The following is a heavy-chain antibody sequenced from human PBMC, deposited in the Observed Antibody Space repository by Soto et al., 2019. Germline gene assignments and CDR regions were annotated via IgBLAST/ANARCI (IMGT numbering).Heavy chain of an antibody. J-gene: IGHJ4*02. V-gene: IGHV3-23*01. CDR1: GFTFSNYA. CDR3: ARPKKSLSWGNGPDY. Sequence: EVQLLESGGGLVQPGGSLRLSCAASGFTFSNYAMNWVRQAPGKGLDWVSAISSSGGSTYYTESVKGRFTISRDNSKNTLYLQVKSLRIEDTCVYYCARPKKSLSWGNGPDYWGEGTLVTVSS. D-gene: IGHD3-16*01. CDR2: ISSSGGST.